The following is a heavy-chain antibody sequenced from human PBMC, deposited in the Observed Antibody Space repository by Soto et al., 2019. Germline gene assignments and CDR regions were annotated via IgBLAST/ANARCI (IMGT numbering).Heavy chain of an antibody. V-gene: IGHV3-30*18. J-gene: IGHJ6*03. CDR2: ISYDGSDK. CDR3: AKDPGGNYGLYYYYYYMDV. CDR1: GFTFSNYG. D-gene: IGHD4-4*01. Sequence: GGSLRLSCAASGFTFSNYGMHWVRQTPGKGLEWVAVISYDGSDKYYADSVKGRFTISRDNSKNTLYLQMNSLRAEDTAVYYCAKDPGGNYGLYYYYYYMDVWGKGTTVTVSS.